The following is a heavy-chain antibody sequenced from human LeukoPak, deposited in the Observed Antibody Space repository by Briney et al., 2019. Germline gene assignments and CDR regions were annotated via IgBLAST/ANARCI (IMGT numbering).Heavy chain of an antibody. Sequence: PSETLSLTCTVSGGSISSYYWSWIRQPPGKGLEWIGYIYYSGSTNYNPSLKSRVTISVDTSKNQFSLKLSSVTAADTAVYYCARDTRITIFGVVTRGAFDIWGQGTMVTVSS. J-gene: IGHJ3*02. V-gene: IGHV4-59*01. CDR3: ARDTRITIFGVVTRGAFDI. D-gene: IGHD3-3*01. CDR2: IYYSGST. CDR1: GGSISSYY.